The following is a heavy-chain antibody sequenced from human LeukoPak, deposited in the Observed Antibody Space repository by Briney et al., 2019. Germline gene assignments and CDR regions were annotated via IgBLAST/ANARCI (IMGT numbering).Heavy chain of an antibody. J-gene: IGHJ4*02. CDR2: IYYISNT. CDR1: GASVGSAGSY. V-gene: IGHV4-61*08. D-gene: IGHD1-26*01. CDR3: ARTQSQSGSYRYYFGY. Sequence: SETLSPTCTVSGASVGSAGSYWSWIRQPPGGGLEWIGYIYYISNTNYNPSLKSRVTMSVDPSKNQFSLKLNSVTAADTAVYYCARTQSQSGSYRYYFGYWGQGTLVTVSS.